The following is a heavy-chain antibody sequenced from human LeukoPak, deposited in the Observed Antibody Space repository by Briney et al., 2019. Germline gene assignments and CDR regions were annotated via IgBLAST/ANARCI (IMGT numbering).Heavy chain of an antibody. V-gene: IGHV4-30-4*01. CDR3: ARRIPTGTVGY. D-gene: IGHD1-1*01. J-gene: IGHJ4*02. Sequence: SETLSLTCTVSGGSISSGDYYWSWIRQPPGKGLEWIGYIYYSGSTYYNPSLKSRVTISVDTSKNQFSLKLSSVTAADTAVYYCARRIPTGTVGYWGQGTLVTVSS. CDR2: IYYSGST. CDR1: GGSISSGDYY.